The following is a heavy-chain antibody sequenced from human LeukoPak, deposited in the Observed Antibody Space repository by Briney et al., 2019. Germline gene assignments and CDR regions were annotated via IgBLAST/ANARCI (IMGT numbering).Heavy chain of an antibody. J-gene: IGHJ3*02. Sequence: ASVKVSCKASGYTFTGYYMHWVRQAPGQGLEWMGWINPNSGGTNYAQKFLGRVTMTRDTSITTAYMELSSLRSEDTAVYYCARGGYYDILTGYLGDDAFDIWGQGTMVTVSS. D-gene: IGHD3-9*01. CDR2: INPNSGGT. CDR1: GYTFTGYY. CDR3: ARGGYYDILTGYLGDDAFDI. V-gene: IGHV1-2*02.